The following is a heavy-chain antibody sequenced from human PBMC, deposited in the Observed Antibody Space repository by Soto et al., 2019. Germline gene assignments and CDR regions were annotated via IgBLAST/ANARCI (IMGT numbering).Heavy chain of an antibody. J-gene: IGHJ3*02. Sequence: SETLSLTCAVSGDSISRSYWWSWVRQLPGKGLEWIGEIYHSGSTIYNPSLQICFTFLLDMSKIEFSLKLSSVTDADTAVYYCTSKFGQLLADAFDIWGQGTMVTVSS. CDR3: TSKFGQLLADAFDI. CDR1: GDSISRSYW. V-gene: IGHV4-4*02. D-gene: IGHD3-10*01. CDR2: IYHSGST.